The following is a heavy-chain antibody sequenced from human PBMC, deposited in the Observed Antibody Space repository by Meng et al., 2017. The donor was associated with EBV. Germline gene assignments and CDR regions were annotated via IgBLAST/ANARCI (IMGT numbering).Heavy chain of an antibody. D-gene: IGHD6-13*01. CDR1: GFSLSTSGVG. CDR2: IYWDDDK. CDR3: AHRRDEYSSSWYGWFDP. J-gene: IGHJ5*02. Sequence: QITLKGSGPTLVKPTQTLTLTRTFSGFSLSTSGVGVGWIRQPPGKALEWLALIYWDDDKRYSPSLKSRLTITKDTSKNQVVLTMTNMDPVDTATYYCAHRRDEYSSSWYGWFDPWGQGTLVTVSS. V-gene: IGHV2-5*02.